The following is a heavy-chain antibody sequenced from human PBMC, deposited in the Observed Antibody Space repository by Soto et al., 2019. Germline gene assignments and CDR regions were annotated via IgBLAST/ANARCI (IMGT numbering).Heavy chain of an antibody. Sequence: QVQLVQSGGEVQKPGASVKVSCKAAGYTFGTYGISWVRQAPGHGLEWMGWISGHTGVTNNARKFHYRVTMTTDTSTSTAYMELRSLRSDDTAMYCCARDRHNYGTLDYWGQGTLVTVAS. V-gene: IGHV1-18*01. D-gene: IGHD1-7*01. CDR3: ARDRHNYGTLDY. CDR2: ISGHTGVT. CDR1: GYTFGTYG. J-gene: IGHJ4*02.